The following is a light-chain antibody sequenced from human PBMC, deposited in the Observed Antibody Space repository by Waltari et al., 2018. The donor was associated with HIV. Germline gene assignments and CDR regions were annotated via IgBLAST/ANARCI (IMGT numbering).Light chain of an antibody. CDR2: GAS. J-gene: IGKJ3*01. Sequence: EIVLTQSPGTLSLSPGERATLSCRASQSVSSSYLAWYQQKPGQAPRLLIYGASSRATGIPERFSGSGSGTDFTLTISRLEPEDFAVYYCQQYGTLFGPGTKVDIK. CDR3: QQYGTL. V-gene: IGKV3-20*01. CDR1: QSVSSSY.